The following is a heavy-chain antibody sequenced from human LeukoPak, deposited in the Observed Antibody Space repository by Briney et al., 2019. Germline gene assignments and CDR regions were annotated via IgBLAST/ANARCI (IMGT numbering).Heavy chain of an antibody. D-gene: IGHD3-22*01. Sequence: GGSLSLSCAASGFTFSSYAMHWVRQAPGKGLEWVAVISYDGSNKYYADSVKGRFTISRDNSKNTLYLQMNSLRAEDTAVYYCAKGAIRYDSSTYHLKDSWGQGTLVTVSS. J-gene: IGHJ4*02. CDR3: AKGAIRYDSSTYHLKDS. CDR2: ISYDGSNK. CDR1: GFTFSSYA. V-gene: IGHV3-30*18.